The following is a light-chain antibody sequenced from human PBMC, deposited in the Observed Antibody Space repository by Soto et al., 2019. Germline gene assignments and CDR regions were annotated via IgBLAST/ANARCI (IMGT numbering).Light chain of an antibody. Sequence: QSALTQPASVSGSPGQSIAISCTGTSSDVGASNYVSWYQQHPGKAPKLMIYDVSNRPSGVSDRFSGSKSGNTASLTISGLQAEDEADYYCSSYTTSDTYVFGSGTKVTVL. CDR1: SSDVGASNY. V-gene: IGLV2-14*01. J-gene: IGLJ1*01. CDR2: DVS. CDR3: SSYTTSDTYV.